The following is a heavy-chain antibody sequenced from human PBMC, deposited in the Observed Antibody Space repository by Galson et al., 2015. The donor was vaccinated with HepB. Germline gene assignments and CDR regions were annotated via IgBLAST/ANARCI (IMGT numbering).Heavy chain of an antibody. CDR3: ARDTPAAAIYVFDI. J-gene: IGHJ3*02. Sequence: LTCNVSGASIANGGFYWTWIRQHPGKGLEWVGYIYSRGSTFYNPSLKSRVTISIDTSKNQFSLELNSVTAADTAVYYCARDTPAAAIYVFDIWGQGTMVTVSS. D-gene: IGHD2-2*01. CDR2: IYSRGST. V-gene: IGHV4-31*03. CDR1: GASIANGGFY.